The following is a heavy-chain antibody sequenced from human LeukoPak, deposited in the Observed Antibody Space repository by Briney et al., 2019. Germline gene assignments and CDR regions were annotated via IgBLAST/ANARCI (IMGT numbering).Heavy chain of an antibody. D-gene: IGHD3-9*01. J-gene: IGHJ6*02. V-gene: IGHV1-24*01. CDR1: GYTLTELS. CDR3: ATRLDILTGVNYYGMDV. Sequence: ASVKVSCKVSGYTLTELSMHWVRQAPGKGLEWMGGFDPGDGETIYAQKFQGRVTMTEDTSTDTAYMELSSLRSEDTAVYYCATRLDILTGVNYYGMDVWGQGTTVTVSS. CDR2: FDPGDGET.